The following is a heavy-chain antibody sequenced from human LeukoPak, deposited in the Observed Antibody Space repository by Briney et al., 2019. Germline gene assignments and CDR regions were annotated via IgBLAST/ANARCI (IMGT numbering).Heavy chain of an antibody. Sequence: SETLSLTCTVSGGSISNYYWNCIRQYARRGGELIGSSHSSEKTTYNPPLNSRVAMSVDPSKIQFSLKLSSATAADTAVYYCTKGAVGSTPHVAFDIWDQGTMVTASS. CDR1: GGSISNYY. V-gene: IGHV4-4*07. J-gene: IGHJ3*02. D-gene: IGHD1-26*01. CDR2: SHSSEKT. CDR3: TKGAVGSTPHVAFDI.